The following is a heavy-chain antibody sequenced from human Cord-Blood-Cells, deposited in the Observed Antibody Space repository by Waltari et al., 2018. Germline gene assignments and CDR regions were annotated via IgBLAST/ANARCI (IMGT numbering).Heavy chain of an antibody. CDR2: MNPNSGNT. V-gene: IGHV1-8*01. J-gene: IGHJ3*02. CDR1: GYNFTRYD. D-gene: IGHD3-3*01. CDR3: ARGVTIFGVVIDAFDI. Sequence: QVQLVQSGAEVKKPGASVKVSCKASGYNFTRYDITWVRQATGQGLEWMGWMNPNSGNTGYAQKFQGRVTMTRNTSISTAYMELSSLRSEDTAVYYCARGVTIFGVVIDAFDIWGQGTMVTVSS.